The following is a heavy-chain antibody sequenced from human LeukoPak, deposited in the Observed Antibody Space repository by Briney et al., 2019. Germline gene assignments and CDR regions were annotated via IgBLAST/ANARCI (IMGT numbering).Heavy chain of an antibody. J-gene: IGHJ3*02. CDR2: ILNSGATT. V-gene: IGHV3-23*01. CDR1: GFTFSSYA. D-gene: IGHD1-26*01. Sequence: GGSLRLSCAASGFTFSSYAMSWVRQAPGTGLEWVSAILNSGATTSYADSVKGRFTISRDNSKNTLYLQMNSLRDEDTALYFCAKAISGSYYRSSTFDIWGQGTMVTVSS. CDR3: AKAISGSYYRSSTFDI.